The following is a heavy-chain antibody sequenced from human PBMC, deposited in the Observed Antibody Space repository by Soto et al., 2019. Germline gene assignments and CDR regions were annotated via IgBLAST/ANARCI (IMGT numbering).Heavy chain of an antibody. D-gene: IGHD6-19*01. CDR3: ASQPIAVAGTLGVSNYYYGRDV. CDR2: IDPSDSYT. J-gene: IGHJ6*02. Sequence: PGESLKISCKGSGYSFTSYWISWVRQMPGKGLEWMGRIDPSDSYTNYSPSFQGHVTISADKSISTAYLQWSSLKASDTAMYYCASQPIAVAGTLGVSNYYYGRDVWGQGTTVTVSS. V-gene: IGHV5-10-1*01. CDR1: GYSFTSYW.